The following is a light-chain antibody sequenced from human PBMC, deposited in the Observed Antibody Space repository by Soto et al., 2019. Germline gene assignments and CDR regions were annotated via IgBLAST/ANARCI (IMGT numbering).Light chain of an antibody. CDR2: GSS. J-gene: IGKJ1*01. Sequence: EIVLTQSPGTLSLSPGDTATLSCRASQSVYSTYLAWYQHKVGQAPRLLIYGSSTRATGIPDRFSGSGSGTDFTLTIRRLEPEAVAVDYCQQYGSSPSTFGQGTKVEVK. CDR1: QSVYSTY. CDR3: QQYGSSPST. V-gene: IGKV3-20*01.